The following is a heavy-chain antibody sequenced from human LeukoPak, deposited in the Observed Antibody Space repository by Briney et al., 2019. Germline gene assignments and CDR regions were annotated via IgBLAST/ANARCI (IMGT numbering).Heavy chain of an antibody. CDR3: TTELLCCGGWYPLDY. CDR2: IKSKTDGGTT. J-gene: IGHJ4*02. Sequence: SGGSLRLSCAASGFTFNNAWMSWVRQAPGKGLEWVGRIKSKTDGGTTDYAAPVQGRFTISRDDSKTTLYLQMNSLKTEDTAVYYCTTELLCCGGWYPLDYWGQGTLVTVSS. V-gene: IGHV3-15*01. D-gene: IGHD6-19*01. CDR1: GFTFNNAW.